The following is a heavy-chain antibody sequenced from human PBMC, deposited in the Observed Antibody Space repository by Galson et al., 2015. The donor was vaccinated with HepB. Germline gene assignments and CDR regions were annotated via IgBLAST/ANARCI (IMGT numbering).Heavy chain of an antibody. D-gene: IGHD3-10*01. Sequence: SLRLSCAASGFTFSGSAMHWVRQASGKGLEWVGRIRSKANSYATAYAASVKGRFTISRDDSKNTAYLQMNSLKTEDTAVYYCTRTMAKGDYYYYYGMDVWGQGTTVTVSS. CDR2: IRSKANSYAT. V-gene: IGHV3-73*01. CDR1: GFTFSGSA. CDR3: TRTMAKGDYYYYYGMDV. J-gene: IGHJ6*02.